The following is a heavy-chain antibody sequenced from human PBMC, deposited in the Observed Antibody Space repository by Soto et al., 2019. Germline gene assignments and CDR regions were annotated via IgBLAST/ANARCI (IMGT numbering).Heavy chain of an antibody. D-gene: IGHD3-3*01. V-gene: IGHV3-11*01. J-gene: IGHJ5*02. CDR3: ARDLTPRLGILEWLLPNWFDP. CDR1: GFTFSDYY. CDR2: ISSSGSTI. Sequence: GGSLRLSCAASGFTFSDYYMSWIRQAPGKGLEWVSYISSSGSTIYYADSVKGRFTISRDNAKNSLYLQMNSLRAEDTAVYYCARDLTPRLGILEWLLPNWFDPWGQGTLVTVSS.